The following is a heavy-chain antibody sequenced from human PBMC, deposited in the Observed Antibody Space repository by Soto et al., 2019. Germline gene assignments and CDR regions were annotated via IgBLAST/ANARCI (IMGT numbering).Heavy chain of an antibody. CDR2: IDPSDSQT. V-gene: IGHV5-10-1*01. J-gene: IGHJ4*02. D-gene: IGHD5-18*01. CDR3: ARQIYGSDTGPNFQYYFDS. Sequence: PGEPLKISWKGSGYSFAGYWITWVRQKPGKGLEWMGRIDPSDSQTYYSPSFRGHVTISVTKSITTVFLQWSSLRASDTAMYYCARQIYGSDTGPNFQYYFDSWGQGTPVTVSS. CDR1: GYSFAGYW.